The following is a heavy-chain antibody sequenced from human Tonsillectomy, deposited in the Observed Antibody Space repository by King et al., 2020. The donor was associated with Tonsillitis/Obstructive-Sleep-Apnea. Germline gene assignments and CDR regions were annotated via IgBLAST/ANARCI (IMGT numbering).Heavy chain of an antibody. Sequence: DVQLVESGGGLVKPGGSLRLSCAASGFTFSNAWMSWVRQAPGKGLEWVGRIKSNTDGGTTDYIAPVKGRFTISRDDSENTLYLQMNSLKTEDTAVYFCATYRYHYDTSGVDYWGQGTLVTASS. CDR3: ATYRYHYDTSGVDY. V-gene: IGHV3-15*01. D-gene: IGHD3-22*01. CDR1: GFTFSNAW. J-gene: IGHJ4*02. CDR2: IKSNTDGGTT.